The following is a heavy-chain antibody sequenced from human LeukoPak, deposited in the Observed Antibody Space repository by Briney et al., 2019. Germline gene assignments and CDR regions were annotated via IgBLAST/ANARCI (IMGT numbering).Heavy chain of an antibody. D-gene: IGHD3-10*01. CDR2: ISYDKSNR. J-gene: IGHJ3*02. V-gene: IGHV3-30*02. CDR1: GFTFSNYN. Sequence: GGSLRLSCAVSGFTFSNYNMQWPRQVPGKGLEWVIFISYDKSNRYYADSVKGRFTISRDNAKNTLYLQMNSLRLEDTAVYYCAKDLGSGSFAFDIWGQGTMVTVSS. CDR3: AKDLGSGSFAFDI.